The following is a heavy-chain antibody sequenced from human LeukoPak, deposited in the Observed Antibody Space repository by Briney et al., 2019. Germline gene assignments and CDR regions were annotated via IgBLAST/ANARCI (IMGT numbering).Heavy chain of an antibody. Sequence: GGSLRLSCAASGFTFSNYGMHWVRQAPGKGLEWVSYISSSSSTIYYADSVKGRFTISRDNAKNSLYLQMNSLRAEDTAVYYCASSQGADFWSGYYPSYWGQGTLVTVSS. D-gene: IGHD3-3*01. CDR1: GFTFSNYG. CDR3: ASSQGADFWSGYYPSY. J-gene: IGHJ4*02. CDR2: ISSSSSTI. V-gene: IGHV3-48*01.